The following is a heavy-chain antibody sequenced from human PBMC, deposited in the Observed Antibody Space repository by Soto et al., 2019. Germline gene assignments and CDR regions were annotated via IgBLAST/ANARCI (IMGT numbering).Heavy chain of an antibody. CDR1: GYTFTSFC. V-gene: IGHV1-18*01. D-gene: IGHD6-19*01. Sequence: ASVKVSCKSSGYTFTSFCISWVRQAPGQGLEWMGWISAYNGNTNYAQKLQGRVTMTTDTSTSTAYMELRSLRSDDTAVYYCARDRIAVAGSYYYGMDVWGQGTTVTVSS. CDR3: ARDRIAVAGSYYYGMDV. CDR2: ISAYNGNT. J-gene: IGHJ6*02.